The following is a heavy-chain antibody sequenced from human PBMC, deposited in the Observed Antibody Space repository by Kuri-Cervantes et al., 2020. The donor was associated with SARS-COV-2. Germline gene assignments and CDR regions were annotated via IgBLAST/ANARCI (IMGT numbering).Heavy chain of an antibody. J-gene: IGHJ4*02. CDR1: GYTLASYG. V-gene: IGHV1-8*02. Sequence: ASVPVSCKASGYTLASYGLSWVRQATGQGLEWMGWMNPNSGNTGYAQKFQGRVTMTRNTSISTAYMELSSLRSEDTAVYYCAISSPNTIFGVVIDYWGQGTLVTVSS. D-gene: IGHD3-3*01. CDR3: AISSPNTIFGVVIDY. CDR2: MNPNSGNT.